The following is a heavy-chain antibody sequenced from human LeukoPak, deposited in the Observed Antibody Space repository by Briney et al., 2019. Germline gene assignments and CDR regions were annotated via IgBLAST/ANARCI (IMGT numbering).Heavy chain of an antibody. CDR3: ARHRDYYDT. J-gene: IGHJ4*01. CDR2: IYYSGST. CDR1: GGSISSYY. V-gene: IGHV4-59*08. Sequence: PSETLSLTCTVSGGSISSYYWSWIRQPPGKGLGWIGYIYYSGSTNYNPSLQSRVTISVDTSKNQFSLKLSSVTAADTAVYFCARHRDYYDTWGHGTLVTVSS. D-gene: IGHD3-22*01.